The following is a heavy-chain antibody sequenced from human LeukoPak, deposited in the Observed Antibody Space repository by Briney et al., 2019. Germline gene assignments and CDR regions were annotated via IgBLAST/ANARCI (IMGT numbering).Heavy chain of an antibody. CDR1: GYTFTNYG. CDR2: ISAYNGNT. J-gene: IGHJ6*03. D-gene: IGHD5-12*01. CDR3: ARGSKGVATHDDYYYYMDV. Sequence: GASVKVSCKASGYTFTNYGISWVRQAPGQGLEWMGWISAYNGNTNYAQKLQGRVTMTTDTSTSTAYMELRSLRSDDTAVYYCARGSKGVATHDDYYYYMDVWGKGTTVTISS. V-gene: IGHV1-18*01.